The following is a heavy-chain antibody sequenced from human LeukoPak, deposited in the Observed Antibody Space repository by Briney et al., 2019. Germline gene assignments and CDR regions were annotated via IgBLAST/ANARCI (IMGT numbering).Heavy chain of an antibody. CDR1: GFTFSSYA. V-gene: IGHV3-23*01. Sequence: GGSLRLSCAASGFTFSSYAMSWVRRAPGRRLEWVSAISGSGGSTYYADSVKGRFTISRDNSKNTLYLQMNSLRAEDTAVYYCAGLLWFGELPYYYGMDVWGQGTTVTVSS. CDR3: AGLLWFGELPYYYGMDV. J-gene: IGHJ6*02. CDR2: ISGSGGST. D-gene: IGHD3-10*01.